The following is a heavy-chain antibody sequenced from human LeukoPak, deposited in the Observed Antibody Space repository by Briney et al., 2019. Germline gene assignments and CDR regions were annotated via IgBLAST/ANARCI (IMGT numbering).Heavy chain of an antibody. J-gene: IGHJ6*02. V-gene: IGHV1-3*01. CDR3: ARGSPPSSGYYSYYYYGMDV. CDR1: GYTFTSYS. Sequence: GASVKVSCKASGYTFTSYSMHWVRQAPGQRLEWMGWINAGNGNTGYAQKFQGRVTMTRNTSISTAYMELSSLRSEDTAVYYCARGSPPSSGYYSYYYYGMDVWGQGTTVTVSS. D-gene: IGHD3-22*01. CDR2: INAGNGNT.